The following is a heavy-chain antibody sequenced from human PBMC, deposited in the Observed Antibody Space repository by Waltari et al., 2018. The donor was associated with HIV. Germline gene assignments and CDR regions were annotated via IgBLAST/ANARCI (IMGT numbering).Heavy chain of an antibody. V-gene: IGHV1-2*02. Sequence: QAQLVQSGAEVKRPGASVKVSCKASEYTFSANFIFWVRQAPGLGLEWMGWINPNNGDTMYAEKFQGRVTMTRDTSITTAYMELSGLRSDDTAIFYCVRDRGYNWNGDLWGQGTLVTVSS. CDR1: EYTFSANF. D-gene: IGHD1-20*01. CDR3: VRDRGYNWNGDL. CDR2: INPNNGDT. J-gene: IGHJ4*02.